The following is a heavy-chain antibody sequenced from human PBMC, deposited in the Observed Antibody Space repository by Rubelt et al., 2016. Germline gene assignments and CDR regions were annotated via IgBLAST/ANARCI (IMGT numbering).Heavy chain of an antibody. J-gene: IGHJ4*02. V-gene: IGHV4-34*02. Sequence: QVQLQQWGAGLVKPPATLSLTCAVSGGSILGHSWVWIRQPPGKGLAWIGEVDPSRATRYNPSLAGRVTILVEVSKSQGALGLTSVTRADKAVDYCAREGTRQDYYFDYWGQGTLVTVSS. CDR1: GGSILGHS. D-gene: IGHD3-10*01. CDR2: VDPSRAT. CDR3: AREGTRQDYYFDY.